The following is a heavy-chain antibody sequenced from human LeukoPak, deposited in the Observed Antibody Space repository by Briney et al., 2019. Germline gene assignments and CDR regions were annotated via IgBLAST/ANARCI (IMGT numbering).Heavy chain of an antibody. CDR1: GGSISSSSYY. D-gene: IGHD6-19*01. J-gene: IGHJ6*02. CDR3: AGGYSSGWTFGG. Sequence: PSETLSLTCTVSGGSISSSSYYWGWIRQPPGRGLEWIGSIYYSGSTYYNPSLKSRVTISVDTSKNQFSLKLSSVTAADTAVYYCAGGYSSGWTFGGWGQGTTVTVSS. V-gene: IGHV4-39*01. CDR2: IYYSGST.